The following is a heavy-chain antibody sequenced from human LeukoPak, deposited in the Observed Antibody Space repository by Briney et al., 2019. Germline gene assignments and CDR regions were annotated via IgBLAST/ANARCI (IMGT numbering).Heavy chain of an antibody. V-gene: IGHV3-48*03. Sequence: GGSLRLSCAASGFTFNNYEMNWVRQAPGKGLEWVSYISSSGSTIYYADSVKGRFTISRDNAKNSLYLQMNSLRAEDTAVYYCAELGITMIGGVWGKGATVTISS. CDR3: AELGITMIGGV. CDR2: ISSSGSTI. J-gene: IGHJ6*04. D-gene: IGHD3-10*02. CDR1: GFTFNNYE.